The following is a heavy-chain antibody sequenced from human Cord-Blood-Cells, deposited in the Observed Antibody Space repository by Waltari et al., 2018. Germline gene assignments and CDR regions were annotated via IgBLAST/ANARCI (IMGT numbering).Heavy chain of an antibody. CDR1: GFTFSGSA. CDR3: TSRISTGTTYWDY. CDR2: IRSKGNSYEK. J-gene: IGHJ4*02. V-gene: IGHV3-73*02. D-gene: IGHD1-7*01. Sequence: EVQLVESGGGLVQPGGSLKLSCAASGFTFSGSAMPWVRQASGKGLEWVRRIRSKGNSYEKAYAAAVKGRFTISRDDSKNTAYLQMNSLKTEDTAVYYCTSRISTGTTYWDYWGQGTLVTVSS.